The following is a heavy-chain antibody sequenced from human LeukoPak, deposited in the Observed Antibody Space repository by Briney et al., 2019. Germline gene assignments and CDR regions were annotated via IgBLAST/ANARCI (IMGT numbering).Heavy chain of an antibody. CDR3: PKARLRYGDWFRSP. D-gene: IGHD3-9*01. J-gene: IGHJ5*02. V-gene: IGHV3-23*01. CDR1: GYTFSSHA. Sequence: PGGSLRLSCAASGYTFSSHAMSWVRQARGKGLEWDSAISGSGGRRNYADSEKGRFTISRDNSKNTLSLQMNSLRADDTAVFYCPKARLRYGDWFRSPWAEGTRDSVPT. CDR2: ISGSGGRR.